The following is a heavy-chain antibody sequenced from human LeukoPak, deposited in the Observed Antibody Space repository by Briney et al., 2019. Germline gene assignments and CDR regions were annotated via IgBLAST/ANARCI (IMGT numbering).Heavy chain of an antibody. V-gene: IGHV3-30*03. Sequence: PGRSLRLSCAASGFTFSSYGMHWVRQAPGKGLEWVAVISYDGSNKYYADSVKGRFTISRDNSKNTLYLQMNSLRAEDTAVYYCARGSRYYYGSGSYSVDYWGQGTLVTVSS. J-gene: IGHJ4*02. CDR1: GFTFSSYG. CDR2: ISYDGSNK. CDR3: ARGSRYYYGSGSYSVDY. D-gene: IGHD3-10*01.